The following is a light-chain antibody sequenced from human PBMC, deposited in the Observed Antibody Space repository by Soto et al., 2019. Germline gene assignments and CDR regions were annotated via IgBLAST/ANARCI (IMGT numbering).Light chain of an antibody. J-gene: IGKJ3*01. CDR1: QSLLHSNGYNY. Sequence: DIVMTQSPLSLPVTPGEPASISCRSSQSLLHSNGYNYLDWYLQKPGQSPQLLIYLGSNRASGVPDRFSGSGSGTDITLKISRVEAEDVGGYYCMAALLTFTFGPGTKADIK. CDR3: MAALLTFT. V-gene: IGKV2-28*01. CDR2: LGS.